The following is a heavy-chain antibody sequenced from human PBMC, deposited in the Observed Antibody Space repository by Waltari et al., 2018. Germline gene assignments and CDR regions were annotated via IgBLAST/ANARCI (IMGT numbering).Heavy chain of an antibody. Sequence: QVQLQESGPGLVKPSQTLSLTCTVSGGSISSGSYYWSWIRQPAGKGLEWIGRIYTSGSTNYNPSLKSRVTISVDTSKNQFSLKLSSVTAADTAVYYCARRSAIGWPYAFDIWGQGTMVTVSS. CDR2: IYTSGST. CDR3: ARRSAIGWPYAFDI. D-gene: IGHD2-15*01. V-gene: IGHV4-61*02. J-gene: IGHJ3*02. CDR1: GGSISSGSYY.